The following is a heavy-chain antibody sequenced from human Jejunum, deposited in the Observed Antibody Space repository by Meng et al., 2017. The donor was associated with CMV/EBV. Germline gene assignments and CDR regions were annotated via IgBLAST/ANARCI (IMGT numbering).Heavy chain of an antibody. CDR3: ARDNDFTNYY. CDR2: IAGGSATYI. Sequence: CAASGFNVRGWSMNWLRLAPGKGLEWVASIAGGSATYIYYGDSVEGRFTISRDNARSLLYLQMNNLRPEDSAVYYCARDNDFTNYYWGQGTLVTVSS. D-gene: IGHD4-11*01. V-gene: IGHV3-21*06. CDR1: GFNVRGWS. J-gene: IGHJ4*02.